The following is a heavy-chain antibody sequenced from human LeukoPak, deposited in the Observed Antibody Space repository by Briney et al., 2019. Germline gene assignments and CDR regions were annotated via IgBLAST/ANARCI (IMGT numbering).Heavy chain of an antibody. CDR1: SGSVTSGTYY. J-gene: IGHJ6*03. D-gene: IGHD2-2*01. CDR2: IYSGGST. V-gene: IGHV4-61*09. Sequence: NPSETLSLTRTLSSGSVTSGTYYWTWIRQPAGKGLEWIGHIYSGGSTNYNPSLKSRVTISTDTSKTQFSPMLSSVTAADTAVYYCGRGNYCCNTRCHGYYYMDVWGKGATVTVSS. CDR3: GRGNYCCNTRCHGYYYMDV.